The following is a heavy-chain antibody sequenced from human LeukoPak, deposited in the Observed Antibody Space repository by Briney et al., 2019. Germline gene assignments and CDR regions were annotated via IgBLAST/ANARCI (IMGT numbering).Heavy chain of an antibody. D-gene: IGHD3-16*01. CDR3: ARRAVRGSYYYYMDV. CDR1: GGSISSSSYY. J-gene: IGHJ6*03. CDR2: IYYSGST. Sequence: SETLSLTCIVSGGSISSSSYYWGWIRQPPGKGLEWIGSIYYSGSTYYNPSLKSRVTISVDTSKNQFSLKLSSVTAADTAVYYCARRAVRGSYYYYMDVWGKGTTVTISS. V-gene: IGHV4-39*01.